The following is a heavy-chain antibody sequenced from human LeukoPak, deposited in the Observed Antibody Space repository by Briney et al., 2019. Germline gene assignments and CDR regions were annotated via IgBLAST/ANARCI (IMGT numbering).Heavy chain of an antibody. CDR1: GFTFSSYW. J-gene: IGHJ6*03. V-gene: IGHV1-3*03. D-gene: IGHD6-19*01. CDR3: GIAVAGPDANYYYYMDV. CDR2: INAGNGNT. Sequence: GGSLRLSCAASGFTFSSYWMSWVRQAPGKGLEWVGWINAGNGNTKYSQEFQGRVTITRDTSASTAYMELSSLRSEDMAVYYCGIAVAGPDANYYYYMDVWGKGTTVTVSS.